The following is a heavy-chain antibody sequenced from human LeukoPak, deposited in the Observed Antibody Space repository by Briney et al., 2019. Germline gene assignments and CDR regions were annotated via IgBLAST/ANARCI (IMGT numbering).Heavy chain of an antibody. CDR1: GFTFDDYA. J-gene: IGHJ5*02. V-gene: IGHV3-9*01. D-gene: IGHD1-26*01. CDR2: ISWNSGSI. Sequence: GGSLRLSCAASGFTFDDYAMPWVRQAPGKGLEWVSGISWNSGSIGYADSVKGRFTISRDNAKNSLYLQMNSLRAEDTALYYCAKDTFRIVGATWGFDPWGQGTLVTVSS. CDR3: AKDTFRIVGATWGFDP.